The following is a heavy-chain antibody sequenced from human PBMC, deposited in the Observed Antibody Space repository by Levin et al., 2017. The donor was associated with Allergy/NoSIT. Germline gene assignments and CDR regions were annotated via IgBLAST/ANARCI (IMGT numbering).Heavy chain of an antibody. CDR3: AKTETGSYAP. Sequence: GGSLRLSCAASGFTFSSYDMGWVRQAPGKGLEWVSTISSTGTRAYYADSVKGRFTISRDFSNNTMYMQMNNLRAEDTALYYRAKTETGSYAPWGQGTPVTVSS. D-gene: IGHD1-26*01. V-gene: IGHV3-23*01. CDR1: GFTFSSYD. CDR2: ISSTGTRA. J-gene: IGHJ5*02.